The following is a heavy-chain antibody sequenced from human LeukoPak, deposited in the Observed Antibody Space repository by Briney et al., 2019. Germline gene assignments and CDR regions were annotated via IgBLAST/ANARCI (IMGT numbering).Heavy chain of an antibody. CDR2: ISWNSGSI. D-gene: IGHD6-19*01. J-gene: IGHJ4*02. V-gene: IGHV3-9*03. CDR1: VFTFDDYA. Sequence: GGSLRLSCAASVFTFDDYAMHWVRQAPGKGLEWVSGISWNSGSIGYADSVKGRFTISRDNAKNSLYLQMNSLRAEDMALYYCAKSYSSGWYYFDYWGQGTLVTVSS. CDR3: AKSYSSGWYYFDY.